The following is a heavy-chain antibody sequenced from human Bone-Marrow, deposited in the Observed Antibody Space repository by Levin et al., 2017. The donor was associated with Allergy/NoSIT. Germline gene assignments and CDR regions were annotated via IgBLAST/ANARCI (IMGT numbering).Heavy chain of an antibody. CDR3: AKAMGGSGRHLEVIDF. J-gene: IGHJ4*02. CDR2: ISYDGSYK. Sequence: LSLTCAASGFRFTDYGLHWVRQAPGKGLEWLALISYDGSYKYYADSVKGRFTISRDNSMNTLYLQMNSLRAEDTAIYYCAKAMGGSGRHLEVIDFWGQGTLLTVSS. D-gene: IGHD3-10*01. V-gene: IGHV3-30*18. CDR1: GFRFTDYG.